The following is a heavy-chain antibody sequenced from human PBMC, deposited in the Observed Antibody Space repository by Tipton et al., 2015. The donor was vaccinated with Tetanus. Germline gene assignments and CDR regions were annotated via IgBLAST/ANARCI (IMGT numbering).Heavy chain of an antibody. D-gene: IGHD1-14*01. CDR3: ARDSRRGKPVPNWFDP. J-gene: IGHJ5*02. Sequence: SLRLSCAASGFTFSSYSMNWVRQAPGKGLEWVSYISSSSSTIYYADSVKGRFTISRDNAKNSLYLQMNSLRDEDTAVYYCARDSRRGKPVPNWFDPWGQGTLVTVSS. CDR2: ISSSSSTI. V-gene: IGHV3-48*02. CDR1: GFTFSSYS.